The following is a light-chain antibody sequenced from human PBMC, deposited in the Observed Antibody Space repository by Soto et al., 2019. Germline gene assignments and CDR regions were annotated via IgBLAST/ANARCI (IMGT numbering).Light chain of an antibody. Sequence: QSALTQPPSASGAPGQSVTISCTGTSNDVGAYNYVSWYQQHPGKAPKLMIYDVSNRPSGVSNRFSGSKSGNTASLTISGLQAEDEADYYCSSYTSSSTPYVFGTGTKVTVL. J-gene: IGLJ1*01. CDR2: DVS. V-gene: IGLV2-14*01. CDR3: SSYTSSSTPYV. CDR1: SNDVGAYNY.